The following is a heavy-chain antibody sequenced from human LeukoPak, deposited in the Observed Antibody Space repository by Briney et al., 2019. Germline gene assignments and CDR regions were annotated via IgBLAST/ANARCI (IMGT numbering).Heavy chain of an antibody. Sequence: RPSETLSLTCAVYGGSFSGYYWSWIRQPPGKGLEWIGEINHSGSTNYNPSLKSRVTISVDTSKNQFSLKLSSVTAADTAVYYCAGAKARATYYYYYYGMDVWGQGTTVTVSS. CDR1: GGSFSGYY. J-gene: IGHJ6*02. V-gene: IGHV4-34*01. CDR2: INHSGST. D-gene: IGHD6-6*01. CDR3: AGAKARATYYYYYYGMDV.